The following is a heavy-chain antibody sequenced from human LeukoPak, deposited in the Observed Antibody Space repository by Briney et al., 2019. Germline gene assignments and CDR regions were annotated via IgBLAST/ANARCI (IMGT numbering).Heavy chain of an antibody. J-gene: IGHJ3*02. CDR2: ISSSGSTI. CDR3: AKATGVDAFDI. V-gene: IGHV3-48*03. D-gene: IGHD7-27*01. Sequence: GGSLRLSCAASGFTFSSYEMNWVRQAPGKGLEWVSYISSSGSTIYYADSVKGRFTISRDNAKNSLYLQMNSLRAEDMALYYCAKATGVDAFDIWGQGTMVTVSS. CDR1: GFTFSSYE.